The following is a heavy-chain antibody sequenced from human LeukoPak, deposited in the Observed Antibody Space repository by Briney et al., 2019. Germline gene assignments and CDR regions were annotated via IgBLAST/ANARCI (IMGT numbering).Heavy chain of an antibody. V-gene: IGHV1-18*01. CDR2: ISAYNGNT. CDR3: ARARGKGYYYYYMDV. J-gene: IGHJ6*03. CDR1: GYTFTSYG. D-gene: IGHD3-16*01. Sequence: ASVKVSCKASGYTFTSYGISWVRQAPGQGLEWMGWISAYNGNTNYAQKLQGRVTMTTDTSTSTAYMELRSLRSDDTAVYYCARARGKGYYYYYMDVWGKGTTVTVSS.